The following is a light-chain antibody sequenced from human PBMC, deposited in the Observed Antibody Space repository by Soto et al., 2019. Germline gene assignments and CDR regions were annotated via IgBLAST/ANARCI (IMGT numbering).Light chain of an antibody. V-gene: IGLV2-23*01. Sequence: QSVLTQPASVSGSPGQWSTISCTGTSSYLGSYKFVSWYQHHPGKAPKLMIYEGSKRPSGVSNRFSGSKSGNTASLTISGLQAEDEADYYCCSYAGSSTLIFGGGTKVTVL. CDR2: EGS. J-gene: IGLJ2*01. CDR3: CSYAGSSTLI. CDR1: SSYLGSYKF.